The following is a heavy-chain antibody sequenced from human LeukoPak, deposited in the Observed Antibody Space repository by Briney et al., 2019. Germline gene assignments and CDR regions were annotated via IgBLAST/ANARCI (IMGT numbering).Heavy chain of an antibody. J-gene: IGHJ4*02. V-gene: IGHV1-24*01. D-gene: IGHD1-1*01. CDR2: FDPEDGET. CDR1: GYTLTELS. CDR3: ATEGTTGTGIFGFGY. Sequence: ASVKVSCKVSGYTLTELSMHWVRQAPGKGLEWTGGFDPEDGETIYAQKFQGRATMTEDTSTDTAYMELSSLRSEDTAVYYCATEGTTGTGIFGFGYWGQGTLVTVSS.